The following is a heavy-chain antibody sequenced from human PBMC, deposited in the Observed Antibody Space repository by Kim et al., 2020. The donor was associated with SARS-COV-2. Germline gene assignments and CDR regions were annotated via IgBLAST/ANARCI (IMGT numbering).Heavy chain of an antibody. D-gene: IGHD1-26*01. V-gene: IGHV3-11*06. Sequence: KGRFTISRDNAKNSLYLQMNSLRAEDTAVYYCASLRVGGSYYYYYYGMDVWGQGTTVTVSS. CDR3: ASLRVGGSYYYYYYGMDV. J-gene: IGHJ6*02.